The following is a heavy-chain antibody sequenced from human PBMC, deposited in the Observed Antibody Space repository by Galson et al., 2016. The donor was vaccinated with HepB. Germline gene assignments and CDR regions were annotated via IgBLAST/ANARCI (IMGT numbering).Heavy chain of an antibody. D-gene: IGHD6-13*01. CDR2: FDPDNGET. J-gene: IGHJ6*02. CDR1: GYTFTELC. CDR3: ATARYRITWNFSCYDGLDV. V-gene: IGHV1-24*01. Sequence: SVKVSCKVSGYTFTELCIHWVRQAPGKGLEWMGGFDPDNGETIYAQKFQGRVTVTEDTSTDTAYMELSSLRSEDTAVYYCATARYRITWNFSCYDGLDVWGHGTTVTVSS.